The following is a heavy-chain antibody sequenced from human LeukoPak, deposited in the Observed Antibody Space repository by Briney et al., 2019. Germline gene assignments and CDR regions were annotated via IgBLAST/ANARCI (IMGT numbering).Heavy chain of an antibody. CDR3: AKGYCSDGSCYSPPSYYYGMDV. D-gene: IGHD2-15*01. CDR2: IITVGTTM. Sequence: PGGSLRLSGAAAGFTSSVYYMRWVRQAPGEWRGWVSYIITVGTTMFYANSGEGRFAITRDNAKNTLYLQMNSLRAEDTAVYYCAKGYCSDGSCYSPPSYYYGMDVWGQGTTVTVSS. CDR1: GFTSSVYY. J-gene: IGHJ6*02. V-gene: IGHV3-11*01.